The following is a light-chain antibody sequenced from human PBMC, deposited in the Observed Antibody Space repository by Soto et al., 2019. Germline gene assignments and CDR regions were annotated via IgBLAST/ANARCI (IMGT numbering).Light chain of an antibody. CDR2: GAS. V-gene: IGKV3-15*01. CDR3: QQYDDSPPA. Sequence: ETVMTQSPATLSLSPGERATLSCRASQSVSSKLVWYQQRPGQAPRFLIYGASTRATGIPARFRGSGSGTEFTLTIDSLQSEDFAVYYFQQYDDSPPAIGGGTQVEIK. CDR1: QSVSSK. J-gene: IGKJ4*01.